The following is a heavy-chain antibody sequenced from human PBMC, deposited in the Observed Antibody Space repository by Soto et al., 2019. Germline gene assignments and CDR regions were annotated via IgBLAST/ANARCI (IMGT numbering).Heavy chain of an antibody. Sequence: SETLSLTCNVSGDSITTSGYYWDWIRQPPGKGLEWIGSIYSSGRTYYNPSLNSRVTISADTSKNQIFLKVNSVTAADTAVYYXARDHLSSIAAPPGMDVWGQGTTVTVSS. J-gene: IGHJ6*02. CDR3: ARDHLSSIAAPPGMDV. CDR2: IYSSGRT. V-gene: IGHV4-39*07. D-gene: IGHD6-6*01. CDR1: GDSITTSGYY.